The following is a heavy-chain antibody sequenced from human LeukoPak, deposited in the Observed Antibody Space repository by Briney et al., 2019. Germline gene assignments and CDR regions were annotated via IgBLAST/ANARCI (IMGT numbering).Heavy chain of an antibody. Sequence: GGSLRLSCEVSGFTSSTYSMNWVRQAPGKGLEWVSGITGSGGSTYYADSVKGRFTISRDNSKNTVYLQMNSLRAEDTAVYYCARDFRNVDIVATGTDYWGQGTLVTVSS. CDR2: ITGSGGST. CDR3: ARDFRNVDIVATGTDY. D-gene: IGHD5-12*01. V-gene: IGHV3-23*01. J-gene: IGHJ4*02. CDR1: GFTSSTYS.